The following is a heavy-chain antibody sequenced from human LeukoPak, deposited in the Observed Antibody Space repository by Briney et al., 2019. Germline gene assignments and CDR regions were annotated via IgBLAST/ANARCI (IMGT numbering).Heavy chain of an antibody. J-gene: IGHJ4*02. Sequence: GGSLRLSCAASGLDFRNAWMSWVRQAPGKGLEWVAHIKGNTDTGTPNYGAPVEGRFTVARDDSKNTLYLQMNSLKIEDTAVYYCTTGDRGWQDYWGQGTLVTVSS. CDR1: GLDFRNAW. CDR3: TTGDRGWQDY. V-gene: IGHV3-15*01. CDR2: IKGNTDTGTP. D-gene: IGHD6-19*01.